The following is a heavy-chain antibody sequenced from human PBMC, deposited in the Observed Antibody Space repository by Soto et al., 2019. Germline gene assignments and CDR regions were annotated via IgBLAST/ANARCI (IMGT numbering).Heavy chain of an antibody. CDR2: IYYSGST. V-gene: IGHV4-59*12. D-gene: IGHD7-27*01. Sequence: SETLSLTCTVSGVSMSTYYWSWIRQPPGKGLEWIGYIYYSGSTNYNPSLKSRVTISVDTSKSQFSLKLSSVTAADTAVYYCARRWGRTFDYWGQGTLVTVSS. CDR3: ARRWGRTFDY. CDR1: GVSMSTYY. J-gene: IGHJ4*02.